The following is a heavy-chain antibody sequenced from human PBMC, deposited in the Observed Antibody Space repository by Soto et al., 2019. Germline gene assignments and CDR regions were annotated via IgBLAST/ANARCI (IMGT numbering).Heavy chain of an antibody. V-gene: IGHV5-51*01. CDR1: GYSFTNYW. CDR2: IYPGDSDT. CDR3: ARHLTEANAKLRIPSGFDP. J-gene: IGHJ5*02. Sequence: GESLKISCKGSGYSFTNYWIAWVRQMPGKGLEWMGIIYPGDSDTKYSPSFQGQVTISADKSISTGYLQWSSLKASDTAMYYCARHLTEANAKLRIPSGFDPWWQGTRVTVSS. D-gene: IGHD1-26*01.